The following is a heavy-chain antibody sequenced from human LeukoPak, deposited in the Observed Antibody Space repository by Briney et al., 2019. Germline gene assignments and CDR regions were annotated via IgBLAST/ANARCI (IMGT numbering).Heavy chain of an antibody. CDR3: ARVAGPYYYDSSGYYGY. V-gene: IGHV1-46*01. D-gene: IGHD3-22*01. CDR2: INPSGGST. Sequence: ASVKVSCKASGYTFTSYYMHWMRQAPGQGLEWMGIINPSGGSTSYAQKFQGRVTMTRDTSTSTVYMELSSLRSEDTAVYYCARVAGPYYYDSSGYYGYWGQGTLVTVSS. J-gene: IGHJ4*02. CDR1: GYTFTSYY.